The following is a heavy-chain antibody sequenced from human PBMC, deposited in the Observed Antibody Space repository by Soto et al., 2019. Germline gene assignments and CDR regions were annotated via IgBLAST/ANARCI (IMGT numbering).Heavy chain of an antibody. CDR2: IIPILGIA. J-gene: IGHJ5*02. CDR3: ATGYSSGWYWFDP. D-gene: IGHD6-19*01. Sequence: GASVKVSCKASGGTFSSYTISWVRQAPGQGLEWMGRIIPILGIANYAQKFQGRVTITADKSTSTAYMELSSLRSEDTAVYYCATGYSSGWYWFDPWGQGTPVTVSS. V-gene: IGHV1-69*02. CDR1: GGTFSSYT.